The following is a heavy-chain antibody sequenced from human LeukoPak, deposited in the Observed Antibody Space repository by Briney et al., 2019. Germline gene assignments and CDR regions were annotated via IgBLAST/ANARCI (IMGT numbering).Heavy chain of an antibody. Sequence: SETLSLTCTVSGGSISSYYWSWIRQPPGKGLEWIGYIYYSGSTNYNPSLKSRVTISVDTSKNQFSLKLSSVTAADTAVYYCAREPYDSSGYNDYCGQGTLVTVSS. D-gene: IGHD3-22*01. J-gene: IGHJ4*02. CDR1: GGSISSYY. V-gene: IGHV4-59*01. CDR2: IYYSGST. CDR3: AREPYDSSGYNDY.